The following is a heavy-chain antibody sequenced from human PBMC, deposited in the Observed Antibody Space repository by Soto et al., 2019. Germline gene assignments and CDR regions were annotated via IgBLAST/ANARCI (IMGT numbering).Heavy chain of an antibody. D-gene: IGHD4-17*01. CDR1: GGSISSSSYY. CDR2: IYYSGST. J-gene: IGHJ6*03. CDR3: ARTTVTRGYYYYYMDV. Sequence: SETLSLTCTVSGGSISSSSYYWGWIRQPPGKGLEWIGSIYYSGSTYYNPSLKSRATISVDTSKNQFSLKLSSVTAADTAVYYCARTTVTRGYYYYYMDVWGKGTTVTVSS. V-gene: IGHV4-39*01.